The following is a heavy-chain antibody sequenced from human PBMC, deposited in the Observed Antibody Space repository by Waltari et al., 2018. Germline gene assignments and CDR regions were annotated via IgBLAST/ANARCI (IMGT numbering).Heavy chain of an antibody. Sequence: QVQLQQWGAGLLKPSETLSLTCAVYGGSFSGYYWSWLRQPPGKGLEWIGEINHSGSTNYNPSLKSRVTISVDTSKNQFSLKLSSVTAADTAVYYCARSPPRGQQLVRRYYYYYMDVWGKGTTVTVSS. V-gene: IGHV4-34*01. J-gene: IGHJ6*03. CDR2: INHSGST. CDR1: GGSFSGYY. D-gene: IGHD6-13*01. CDR3: ARSPPRGQQLVRRYYYYYMDV.